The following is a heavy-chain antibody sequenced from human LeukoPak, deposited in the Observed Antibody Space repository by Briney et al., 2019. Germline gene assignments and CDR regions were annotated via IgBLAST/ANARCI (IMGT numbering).Heavy chain of an antibody. J-gene: IGHJ4*02. V-gene: IGHV3-30-3*01. CDR1: GFTFSSYA. D-gene: IGHD6-19*01. Sequence: GGSLRLSCAASGFTFSSYAMHWVRQAPGKGLEWVAVISYDGSNKYYADSVKGRFTISRGNSKNTLYLQMNSLRAEDTAVYYCAREPSRALNTVAGSDYWGQGTLVTVSS. CDR2: ISYDGSNK. CDR3: AREPSRALNTVAGSDY.